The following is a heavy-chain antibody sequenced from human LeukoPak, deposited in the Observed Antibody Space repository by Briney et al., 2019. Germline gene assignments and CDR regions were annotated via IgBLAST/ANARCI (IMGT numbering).Heavy chain of an antibody. CDR1: GGSFSGYY. Sequence: PSETLSLTCAVYGGSFSGYYWSWIRQPPGKGLEWIGEINHSGSTNYNPSLKSRVTISVDTSKNQFSLKLSSVTAADTAVYYCARGRIAARPRYYYYGMDIWGQGTTVTVSS. CDR2: INHSGST. CDR3: ARGRIAARPRYYYYGMDI. D-gene: IGHD6-6*01. V-gene: IGHV4-34*01. J-gene: IGHJ6*02.